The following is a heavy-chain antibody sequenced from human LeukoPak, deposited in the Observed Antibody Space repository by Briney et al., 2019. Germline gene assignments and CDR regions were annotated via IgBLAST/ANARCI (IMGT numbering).Heavy chain of an antibody. J-gene: IGHJ6*03. Sequence: ASVKVSCKASGYTFTSYDINWVRQATGQGLEWMGWMNPNSGNTGYAQKFQGRVTMTRNTSISTAYMELRSLRSDDTAVYYCAREGRWAPYYYYYMDVWGKGTTVTVSS. V-gene: IGHV1-8*01. D-gene: IGHD5-24*01. CDR2: MNPNSGNT. CDR1: GYTFTSYD. CDR3: AREGRWAPYYYYYMDV.